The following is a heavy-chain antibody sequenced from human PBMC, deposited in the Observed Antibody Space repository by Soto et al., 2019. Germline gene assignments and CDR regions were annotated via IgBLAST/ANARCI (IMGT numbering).Heavy chain of an antibody. CDR3: VRSGDNYNLLDY. V-gene: IGHV3-11*06. CDR2: SSNSGSFT. J-gene: IGHJ4*02. Sequence: GGSLRLSCAASGFTFSDHYMSWIRQAPGKGLEWIGYSSNSGSFTRYADSVKGRFSISRDNAKNSLYLQLNSLRGDDTAIYYCVRSGDNYNLLDYWGQGTPVTVSS. D-gene: IGHD1-1*01. CDR1: GFTFSDHY.